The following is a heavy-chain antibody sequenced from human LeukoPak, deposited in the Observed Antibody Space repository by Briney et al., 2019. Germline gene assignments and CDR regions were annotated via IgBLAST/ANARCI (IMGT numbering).Heavy chain of an antibody. D-gene: IGHD2-2*01. J-gene: IGHJ6*03. Sequence: ASVKVSCKASGYTFTSYGISWVRQAPGQGLEWMGWISAYNGNTNYAQKLQGRVTMTTDTSTSTAYMELRSLRSDDTAVYYCARGYCSSTSCLYPPFYYYYMDVWGKGTTVTVSS. V-gene: IGHV1-18*01. CDR2: ISAYNGNT. CDR3: ARGYCSSTSCLYPPFYYYYMDV. CDR1: GYTFTSYG.